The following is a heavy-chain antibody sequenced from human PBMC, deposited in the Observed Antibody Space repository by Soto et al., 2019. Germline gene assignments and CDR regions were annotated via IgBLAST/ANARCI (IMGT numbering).Heavy chain of an antibody. CDR1: GGAISSYY. V-gene: IGHV4-4*07. CDR2: IYTSGST. Sequence: SETLSLPCTVSGGAISSYYWSWIRQPAGKGLEWIGRIYTSGSTNYNPSLKSRVTMSVDTSENQFSLKLSSVTAADTAVYYCARERLYSSSLNWFDPWGQGTLVTVS. J-gene: IGHJ5*02. CDR3: ARERLYSSSLNWFDP. D-gene: IGHD6-13*01.